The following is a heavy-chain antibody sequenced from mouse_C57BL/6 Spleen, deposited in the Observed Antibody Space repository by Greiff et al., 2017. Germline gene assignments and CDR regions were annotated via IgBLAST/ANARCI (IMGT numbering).Heavy chain of an antibody. CDR1: GYTFTSYW. CDR2: IDPSDSET. J-gene: IGHJ4*01. V-gene: IGHV1-52*01. Sequence: VQLQQPGAELVRPGSSVKLSCKASGYTFTSYWMHWVKQRPIQGLEWIGNIDPSDSETHYNQKFKDKATLTVDKSSSTAYMQLSSLTSEDSAVYYCARSGTWGIYYSMDCWGQGTSVTVSS. D-gene: IGHD5-1*01. CDR3: ARSGTWGIYYSMDC.